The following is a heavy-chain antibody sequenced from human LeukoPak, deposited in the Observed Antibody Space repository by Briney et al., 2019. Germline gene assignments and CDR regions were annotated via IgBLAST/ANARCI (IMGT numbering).Heavy chain of an antibody. CDR3: AKHIYSSGWSGIDY. CDR1: GFTFSSYS. J-gene: IGHJ4*02. Sequence: GGSLRLSCAASGFTFSSYSMNWVRQAPGKGLEWVSYISSSSSTIYYADSVKGRFTISRDNSKNTLYLQMNSLRAEDTAVYYCAKHIYSSGWSGIDYWGQGTLVTVSS. D-gene: IGHD6-19*01. V-gene: IGHV3-48*01. CDR2: ISSSSSTI.